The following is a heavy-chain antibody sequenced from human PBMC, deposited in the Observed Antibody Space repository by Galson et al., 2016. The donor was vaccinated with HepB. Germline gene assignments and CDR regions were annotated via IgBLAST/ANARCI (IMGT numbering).Heavy chain of an antibody. J-gene: IGHJ4*02. D-gene: IGHD7-27*01. Sequence: SVKVSCKASGYTFTNYDFNWVRQAPGQGLEWLGWMTPNSGNTGYAQKFQGRPSLTRDISKSTAYMELSSLTPDDTAVDYCSRNRPFTGDFDYWGQGTLVTVS. CDR1: GYTFTNYD. V-gene: IGHV1-8*02. CDR3: SRNRPFTGDFDY. CDR2: MTPNSGNT.